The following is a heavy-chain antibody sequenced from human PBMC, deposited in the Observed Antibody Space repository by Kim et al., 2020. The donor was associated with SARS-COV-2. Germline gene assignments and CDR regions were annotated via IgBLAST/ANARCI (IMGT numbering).Heavy chain of an antibody. J-gene: IGHJ5*02. Sequence: AQKFQGRVTMTEDPSTDTAYMELSSLRSEDTAVYYCATSSVFSSGFWFDPWGQGTLVTVSS. D-gene: IGHD3-10*01. CDR3: ATSSVFSSGFWFDP. V-gene: IGHV1-24*01.